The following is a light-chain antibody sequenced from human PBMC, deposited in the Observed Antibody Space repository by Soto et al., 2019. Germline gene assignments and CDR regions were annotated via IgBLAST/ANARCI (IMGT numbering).Light chain of an antibody. J-gene: IGLJ1*01. CDR3: GSYTSSSTYV. V-gene: IGLV2-14*01. CDR1: SSDVGGYNY. CDR2: EVS. Sequence: QSALTQPASVSGSPGQSITISCTGTSSDVGGYNYVSWYQQHPGKAPKLMIYEVSNRPSGVSNRFSGSKSGNTASLTISGLQAEDEGDYYCGSYTSSSTYVFGTGTKLTVL.